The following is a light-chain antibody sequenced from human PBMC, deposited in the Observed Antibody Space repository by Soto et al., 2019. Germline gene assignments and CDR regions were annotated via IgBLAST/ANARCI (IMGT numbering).Light chain of an antibody. Sequence: EIVLTQSPGTLSLSPGERATLSCRASQSVSSIYLAWYQQKPGQAPRLLIHDASHRATGIPARFSGSGSGTDFTLTISSLEPEDFAVYYCQQRSNWPLTFGGGTKV. V-gene: IGKV3-11*01. CDR3: QQRSNWPLT. CDR1: QSVSSIY. J-gene: IGKJ4*01. CDR2: DAS.